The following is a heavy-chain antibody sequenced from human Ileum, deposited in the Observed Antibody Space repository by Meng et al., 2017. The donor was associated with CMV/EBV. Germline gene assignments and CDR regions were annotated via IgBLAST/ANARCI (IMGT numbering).Heavy chain of an antibody. D-gene: IGHD1-26*01. Sequence: GEQVGAGGGLVKPGGSRRLSCAASGLTFSDQYMSWIRQAPGKGLELISYISSSGDYTNYADSVRGRFTVSRDNAKNSLYLQLNSLRAEDTALYYCTTVHYYAINYWGQGTLVTVSS. CDR3: TTVHYYAINY. V-gene: IGHV3-11*06. J-gene: IGHJ4*02. CDR2: ISSSGDYT. CDR1: GLTFSDQY.